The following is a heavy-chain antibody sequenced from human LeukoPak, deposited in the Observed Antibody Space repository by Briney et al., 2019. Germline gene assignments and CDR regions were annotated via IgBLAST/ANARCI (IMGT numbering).Heavy chain of an antibody. D-gene: IGHD3-3*01. CDR3: ARHLRFLEWFGY. J-gene: IGHJ4*02. Sequence: SETLSLTCTVSGGSISSSSYYWGWIRQPPGKGLEWIGSIYCSGSTYYNPSLKSRVTISVDTSKDQFSLKLSSVTAADTAVYYCARHLRFLEWFGYWGQGTLVTVSS. CDR2: IYCSGST. V-gene: IGHV4-39*01. CDR1: GGSISSSSYY.